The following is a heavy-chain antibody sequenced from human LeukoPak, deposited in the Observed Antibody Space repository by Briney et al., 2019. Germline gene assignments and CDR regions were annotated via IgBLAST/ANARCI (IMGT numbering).Heavy chain of an antibody. Sequence: GGSLRLSCAASGFTFSSYAMSWVRQAPGKGLEWVSAISGSGGSTYYADSVKGRFTISRDNSKNTLYLQMNSLRAEDTAVYYCARVYFPSPDESRPHGMDVWGQGTTVTVSS. CDR1: GFTFSSYA. D-gene: IGHD3-9*01. V-gene: IGHV3-23*01. CDR3: ARVYFPSPDESRPHGMDV. J-gene: IGHJ6*02. CDR2: ISGSGGST.